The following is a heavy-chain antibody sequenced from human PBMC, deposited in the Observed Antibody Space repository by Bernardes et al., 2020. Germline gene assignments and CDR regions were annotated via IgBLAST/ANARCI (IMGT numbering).Heavy chain of an antibody. V-gene: IGHV1-8*01. CDR1: GYTFTSYD. Sequence: ASVKVSCKASGYTFTSYDINWVRQATGQGLEWMGWMNPNNGNTGYAQKFQGRVTMTRNTSISTAYMEVSRLRSEDTAVYYCASGISVGDWVDYWGQGTLVTVSS. CDR2: MNPNNGNT. D-gene: IGHD2-21*02. CDR3: ASGISVGDWVDY. J-gene: IGHJ4*02.